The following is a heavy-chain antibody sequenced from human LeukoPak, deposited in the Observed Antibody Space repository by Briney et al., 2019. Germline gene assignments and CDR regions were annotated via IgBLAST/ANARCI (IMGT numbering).Heavy chain of an antibody. CDR2: ISTSGTYI. CDR3: ARDLADYSDY. D-gene: IGHD2-21*01. J-gene: IGHJ4*02. V-gene: IGHV3-21*01. CDR1: ECTFSTYS. Sequence: GGSLRLSCAASECTFSTYSMNWGRQAPGKGLEWVSSISTSGTYIYYADSLKGRFTISRDNAKNSLYLQMHSLRAEDTAVYYCARDLADYSDYWGQGTLVTVSS.